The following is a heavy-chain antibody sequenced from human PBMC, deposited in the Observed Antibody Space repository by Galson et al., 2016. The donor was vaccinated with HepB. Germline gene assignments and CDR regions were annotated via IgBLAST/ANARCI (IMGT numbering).Heavy chain of an antibody. CDR3: ATGNHPRGDY. Sequence: SLRLSCAVSGFNVGNNYMSWVRQAPGKGLEWVSLIYSGGGTDYADSVKGRFTISRDSFRNTVYLQMNSLRAEDTAVYYCATGNHPRGDYWGQGTLVTVSS. CDR2: IYSGGGT. V-gene: IGHV3-66*01. D-gene: IGHD1-14*01. J-gene: IGHJ4*02. CDR1: GFNVGNNY.